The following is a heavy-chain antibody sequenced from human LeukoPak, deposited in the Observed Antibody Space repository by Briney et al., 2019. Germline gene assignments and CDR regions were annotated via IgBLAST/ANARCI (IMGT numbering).Heavy chain of an antibody. CDR3: ATGDGGSVNFDY. J-gene: IGHJ4*02. Sequence: GASVKVSCKASGYTFTSYGISWVRQAPGQGLEWMRRISAYNGNTNYAQRLQGRVTMTTDTSTDTAYMELSSLRSEDTAVYYCATGDGGSVNFDYWGQGTLVAVSP. D-gene: IGHD1-26*01. CDR2: ISAYNGNT. V-gene: IGHV1-18*01. CDR1: GYTFTSYG.